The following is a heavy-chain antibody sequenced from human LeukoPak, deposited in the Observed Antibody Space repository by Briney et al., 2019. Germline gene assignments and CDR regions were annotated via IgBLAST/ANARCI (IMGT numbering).Heavy chain of an antibody. D-gene: IGHD4/OR15-4a*01. CDR3: ASPSLTTTGFDY. Sequence: ASVTVSCKASGYTFTGYYMHWVRQAPGQGLEWMGWINPNSGGTNYAQKFQGRVTMTRDTSISTAYMELSRLRSDDTAVYYCASPSLTTTGFDYWGQGTLVTVSS. CDR1: GYTFTGYY. J-gene: IGHJ4*02. CDR2: INPNSGGT. V-gene: IGHV1-2*02.